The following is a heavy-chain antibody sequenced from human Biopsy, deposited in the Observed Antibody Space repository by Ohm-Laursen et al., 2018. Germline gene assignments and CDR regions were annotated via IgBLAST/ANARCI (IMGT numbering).Heavy chain of an antibody. J-gene: IGHJ4*02. CDR2: IHKDSTTE. D-gene: IGHD3-10*01. V-gene: IGHV3-11*01. CDR1: GFTFSDYY. Sequence: SLRLSCTASGFTFSDYYMNWFRRAPGKGLEWIAYIHKDSTTEYYADSVRGRFSISRDNAQKSLYLQMNSLRAEDTAVYYCARVRGDWHHFFDYWGQGTEVTVSS. CDR3: ARVRGDWHHFFDY.